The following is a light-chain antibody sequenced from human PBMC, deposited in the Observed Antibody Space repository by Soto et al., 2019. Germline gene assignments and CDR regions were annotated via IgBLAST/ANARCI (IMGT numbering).Light chain of an antibody. CDR1: QAISNY. V-gene: IGKV1-39*01. J-gene: IGKJ5*01. CDR3: QQCHATPLT. CDR2: GAK. Sequence: DVQMTQSPSFLSASVGDRVTITCRASQAISNYLNWYQQKPGKAPNLLIFGAKTLQSGVPSRFSGSGYGTDFTLTITTLQPEDVGIYYCQQCHATPLTFGQGTRLANK.